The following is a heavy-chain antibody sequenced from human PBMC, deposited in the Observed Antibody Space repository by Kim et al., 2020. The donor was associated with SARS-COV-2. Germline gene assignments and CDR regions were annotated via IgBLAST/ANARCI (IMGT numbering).Heavy chain of an antibody. Sequence: GGSLRLSCAASEFTFSSYSMNWVRQAPGTGLEWVSSISISSSYIFYADSVKGRFTISRDDAKNSVYLQMNSLRAEDTAVYYCARGMARGADRFDLWCRGT. V-gene: IGHV3-21*06. J-gene: IGHJ2*01. CDR3: ARGMARGADRFDL. D-gene: IGHD3-10*01. CDR2: ISISSSYI. CDR1: EFTFSSYS.